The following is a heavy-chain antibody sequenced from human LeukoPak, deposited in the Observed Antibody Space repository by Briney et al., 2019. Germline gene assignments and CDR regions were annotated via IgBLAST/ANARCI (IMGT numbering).Heavy chain of an antibody. CDR1: GFTVSSNY. V-gene: IGHV3-53*01. Sequence: GSLRLSCAASGFTVSSNYMSWVRQAPGKGLEWVSVIYSGGSTYYADSVKGRFTISRDNSKNTLYLQMNSLRAEDTAVYYCAREEDYSNYYIYWGQGTLVTVSS. CDR2: IYSGGST. D-gene: IGHD4-11*01. J-gene: IGHJ4*02. CDR3: AREEDYSNYYIY.